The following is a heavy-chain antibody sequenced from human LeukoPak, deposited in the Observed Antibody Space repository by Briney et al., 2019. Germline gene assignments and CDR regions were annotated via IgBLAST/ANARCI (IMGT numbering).Heavy chain of an antibody. V-gene: IGHV3-9*02. J-gene: IGHJ3*02. CDR3: AKDISITIFGVVSSHAFDI. Sequence: GGSLRLSCAASGFTSDDYAMHWVRQAPGKGLEWVSGISWDSGSIGYADSVKGRFTISRDNAKNSLYLQMNSLRAEDTALYYCAKDISITIFGVVSSHAFDIWGQGTMVTVSS. CDR1: GFTSDDYA. CDR2: ISWDSGSI. D-gene: IGHD3-3*01.